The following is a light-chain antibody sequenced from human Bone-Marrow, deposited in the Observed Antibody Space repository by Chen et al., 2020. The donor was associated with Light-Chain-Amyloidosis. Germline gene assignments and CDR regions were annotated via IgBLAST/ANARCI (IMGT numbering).Light chain of an antibody. V-gene: IGLV1-51*01. J-gene: IGLJ2*01. Sequence: QSVLTPPPSVSAAPGQKVTISCSGSNSNIGNNHVSWYQQFPGTAPKLLIYDNNKRPSGIPDRFSGSKSGTSATLGITGLQTGDEADYYCGSWDSSLSVVIFGGGTELTVL. CDR3: GSWDSSLSVVI. CDR2: DNN. CDR1: NSNIGNNH.